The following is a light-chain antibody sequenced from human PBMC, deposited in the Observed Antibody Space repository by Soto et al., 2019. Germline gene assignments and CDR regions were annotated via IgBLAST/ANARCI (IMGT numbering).Light chain of an antibody. CDR2: DNN. CDR1: SSNIGALYD. V-gene: IGLV1-40*01. Sequence: QSVLTQPPSVSGAPGQRVTISCTGSSSNIGALYDVNWYQQLPGTAPKLLIYDNNNRPSGVPDRFSGSKSGTSASLAITGLQAEDEADYYCQSYDNSLSGHVVFGGGPKLTVL. CDR3: QSYDNSLSGHVV. J-gene: IGLJ2*01.